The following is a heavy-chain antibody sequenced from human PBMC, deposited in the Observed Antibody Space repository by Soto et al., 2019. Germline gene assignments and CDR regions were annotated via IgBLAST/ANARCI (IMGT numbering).Heavy chain of an antibody. CDR3: AHREHVSGGLFDY. CDR2: IYWDDDQ. V-gene: IGHV2-5*02. Sequence: QITMKESGPPLVKPTQTLTLTCSFSGFSLSTEGVAVGWIRQSPGKALEWLSVIYWDDDQRSSKSLRSRLTITKVTSKIQVVLTLTTMEALDIGMYYCAHREHVSGGLFDYWGQRILVTVSS. J-gene: IGHJ4*02. CDR1: GFSLSTEGVA. D-gene: IGHD3-10*01.